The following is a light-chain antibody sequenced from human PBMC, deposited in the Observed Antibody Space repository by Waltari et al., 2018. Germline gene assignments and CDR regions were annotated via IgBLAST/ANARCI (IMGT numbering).Light chain of an antibody. CDR3: QQRKNWPLT. V-gene: IGKV3-11*01. J-gene: IGKJ4*01. CDR1: QNVGRC. Sequence: EIVLTQSPATLSLSPGERVTLSCRATQNVGRCLAWYQQKSGQAPRLLIYDTSNRATDIPARFSGSGSGTDFTLTISSLEPEDFAVYYCQQRKNWPLTFGGGTRVEIK. CDR2: DTS.